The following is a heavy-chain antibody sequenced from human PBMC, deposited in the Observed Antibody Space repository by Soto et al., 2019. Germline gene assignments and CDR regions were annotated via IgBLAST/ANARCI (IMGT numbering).Heavy chain of an antibody. J-gene: IGHJ3*02. CDR3: AREYNYYDSSGPSFAFDI. D-gene: IGHD3-22*01. CDR2: IIPIFGTA. Sequence: SVKVSCKASGGTFSSYAISWVRQAPGQGLEWMGGIIPIFGTANYAQKFQGRVTITADKSTSTAYMELSSLRSEDTAVYYCAREYNYYDSSGPSFAFDIWGQGTMVTFSS. CDR1: GGTFSSYA. V-gene: IGHV1-69*06.